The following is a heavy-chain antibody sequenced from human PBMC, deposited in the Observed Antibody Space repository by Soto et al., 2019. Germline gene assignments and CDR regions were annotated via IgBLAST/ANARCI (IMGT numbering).Heavy chain of an antibody. Sequence: GGSLRLSCAASGFTVSSNYMSWVRQAPGKGLEWVSVIYSGGSTYYADSVKGRFTISRDNSKNTLYLQMNSLRAEDTAVYYCAREYYYDSSGYYFRGSGWFDPWGQGTLVTVSS. CDR1: GFTVSSNY. V-gene: IGHV3-53*01. D-gene: IGHD3-22*01. J-gene: IGHJ5*02. CDR2: IYSGGST. CDR3: AREYYYDSSGYYFRGSGWFDP.